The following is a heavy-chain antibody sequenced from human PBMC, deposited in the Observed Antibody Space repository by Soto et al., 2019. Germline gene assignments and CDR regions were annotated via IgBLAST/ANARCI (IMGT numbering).Heavy chain of an antibody. D-gene: IGHD3-3*01. CDR1: GFTFSDYS. Sequence: EVQLVESGGGLVQPGGSLRLSCAASGFTFSDYSMNWVRQAPGKGLEWVSYISSGSSTINYADSVKGRFTISRDNAKNSLYLKIDGLRDADRAVYYCARFFAGPVSPGGQGTLVTVSS. CDR3: ARFFAGPVSP. CDR2: ISSGSSTI. J-gene: IGHJ5*02. V-gene: IGHV3-48*02.